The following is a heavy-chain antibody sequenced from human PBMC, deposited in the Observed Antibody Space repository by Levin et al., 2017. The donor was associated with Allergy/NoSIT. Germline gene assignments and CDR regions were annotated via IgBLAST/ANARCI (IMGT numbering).Heavy chain of an antibody. CDR3: ATQDSIAAAGNHFQH. J-gene: IGHJ1*01. CDR2: IYYRGST. D-gene: IGHD6-13*01. V-gene: IGHV4-39*01. Sequence: SETLSLTCTVSGVSISSSNYYWGWIRQPPGTGLEWIGSIYYRGSTYYNPSLKSRVTISVDTSKNQFSLKFSSVTAVDTAVYYCATQDSIAAAGNHFQHWGQGTLVTVSS. CDR1: GVSISSSNYY.